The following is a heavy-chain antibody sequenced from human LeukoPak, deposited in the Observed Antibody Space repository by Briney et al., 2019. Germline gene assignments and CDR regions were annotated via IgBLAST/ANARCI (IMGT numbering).Heavy chain of an antibody. V-gene: IGHV1-2*02. CDR3: AGGATTGDIDY. D-gene: IGHD1-26*01. J-gene: IGHJ4*02. CDR1: GYTFTGYN. Sequence: ASVRVSCKASGYTFTGYNMHWVRQAPGQGLEWMGWINPNSGGTNCAQKFQGRVTMTRDTAISTAYMELSRLRSDDTAVYYCAGGATTGDIDYWGQGSLVTVSS. CDR2: INPNSGGT.